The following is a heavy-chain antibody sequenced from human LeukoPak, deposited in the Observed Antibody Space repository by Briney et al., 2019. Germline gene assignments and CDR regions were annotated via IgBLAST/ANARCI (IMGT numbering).Heavy chain of an antibody. D-gene: IGHD3-22*01. CDR2: FDREDDAP. V-gene: IGHV1-24*01. CDR1: GYSVTELS. J-gene: IGHJ4*02. Sequence: ASVKVSCKVSGYSVTELSMHWVRQAPGLGLEWMGGFDREDDAPVYAQQLQGRVTMTEDPSTDTAYMELSSLRSEDTALYYCATLDSYYDASGRPLLPDWGQGTLVTVSS. CDR3: ATLDSYYDASGRPLLPD.